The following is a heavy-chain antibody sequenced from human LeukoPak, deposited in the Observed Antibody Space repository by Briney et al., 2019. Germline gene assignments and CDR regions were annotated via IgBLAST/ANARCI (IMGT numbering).Heavy chain of an antibody. D-gene: IGHD6-19*01. CDR2: IFYSGRT. Sequence: SETLSLTCTVSGGSFKSYYWSWIRQAPGKGLEWIGNIFYSGRTIYSPSLKSRVTISVDTSSLDTSKNQFSLNLTSVTAADTAVYYCARLSSLGGWYYFWGQGTLVTVSS. CDR3: ARLSSLGGWYYF. J-gene: IGHJ4*02. CDR1: GGSFKSYY. V-gene: IGHV4-59*01.